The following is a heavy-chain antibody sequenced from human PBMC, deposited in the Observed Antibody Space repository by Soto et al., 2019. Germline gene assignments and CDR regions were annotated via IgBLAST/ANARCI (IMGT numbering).Heavy chain of an antibody. D-gene: IGHD1-26*01. Sequence: EVQLVESGGGLVQPGGSLRLSCAASGFIVSSNYMSWVRQAPGKGPEWVALISSGGTTHYADSVKARFTISRDKSKNTLHLQMNSLRAEDTAVYYCARRWGWGHGTMVTVSS. V-gene: IGHV3-66*01. J-gene: IGHJ3*01. CDR1: GFIVSSNY. CDR2: ISSGGTT. CDR3: ARRWG.